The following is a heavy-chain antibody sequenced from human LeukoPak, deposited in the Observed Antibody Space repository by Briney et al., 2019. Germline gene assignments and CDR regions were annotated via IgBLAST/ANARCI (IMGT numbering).Heavy chain of an antibody. D-gene: IGHD5-24*01. V-gene: IGHV3-23*01. J-gene: IGHJ4*02. CDR3: TTGRGDGYNYGFDY. CDR2: ISGSGGST. Sequence: SGGSLRLSCAASGFTFSSYAMSWVRQAPGKGLEWVSAISGSGGSTYYADSVKGRFTISRDNSKNTLYLQMNSLKTEDTAVYYCTTGRGDGYNYGFDYWGQGTLVTVSS. CDR1: GFTFSSYA.